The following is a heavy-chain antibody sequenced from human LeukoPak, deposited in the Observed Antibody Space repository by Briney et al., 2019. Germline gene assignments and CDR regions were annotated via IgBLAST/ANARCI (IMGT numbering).Heavy chain of an antibody. Sequence: SETLSLTCTVSGGSISSSSYYWGWIRQPPGKGLVWIGSIYYSGSTYYNPSLKSRVTISVDTSKNQFSLKLSSVTAADTAVYYCARRRITGTTYYYYMDVWGKGTTVTVSS. V-gene: IGHV4-39*01. CDR1: GGSISSSSYY. CDR3: ARRRITGTTYYYYMDV. CDR2: IYYSGST. D-gene: IGHD1-20*01. J-gene: IGHJ6*03.